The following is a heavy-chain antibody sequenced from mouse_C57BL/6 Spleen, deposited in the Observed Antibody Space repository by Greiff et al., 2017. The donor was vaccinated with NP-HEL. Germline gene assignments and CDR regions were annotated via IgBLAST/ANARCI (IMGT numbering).Heavy chain of an antibody. D-gene: IGHD1-1*01. Sequence: VQLQQSGPELVKPGASVKISCKASGYAFSSSWMNWVKQRPGKGLEWIGRIYPGDGDTNYNGKFKGKATLTADKSSSTAYMQLSSLTSEDSAVYFCARGGYGSTLDYWGQGTTLTVSS. CDR2: IYPGDGDT. CDR3: ARGGYGSTLDY. CDR1: GYAFSSSW. V-gene: IGHV1-82*01. J-gene: IGHJ2*01.